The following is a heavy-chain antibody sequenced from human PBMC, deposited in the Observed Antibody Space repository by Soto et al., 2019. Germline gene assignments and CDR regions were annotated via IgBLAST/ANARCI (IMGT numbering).Heavy chain of an antibody. CDR1: GDSISSVNW. CDR3: ATVSGFVTISPFDA. Sequence: QVHLQESGPGLVKPSETLSLTCGVSGDSISSVNWWSWVRQSPGKGLEWIGEIYHSGSTNYHPSLKSRVTLSVDKSKNQFSLQLTSVTAADTAGYYCATVSGFVTISPFDAWGQGILVTVSS. V-gene: IGHV4-4*02. CDR2: IYHSGST. D-gene: IGHD3-10*01. J-gene: IGHJ5*02.